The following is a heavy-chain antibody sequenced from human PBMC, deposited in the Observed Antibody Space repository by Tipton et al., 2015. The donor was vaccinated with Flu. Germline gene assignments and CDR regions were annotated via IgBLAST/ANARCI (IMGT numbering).Heavy chain of an antibody. J-gene: IGHJ5*02. CDR3: ARGNRASIYSNWFDP. D-gene: IGHD1-14*01. CDR1: GGAINSGSYY. V-gene: IGHV4-61*02. Sequence: TLSLTCTVSGGAINSGSYYWTWIRQPAGKVLEWIGLIYISGSTNYNPSLKSRVTISLDTSKNQFSLRLSSVTAADTAVYYCARGNRASIYSNWFDPWGQGTLVTVSA. CDR2: IYISGST.